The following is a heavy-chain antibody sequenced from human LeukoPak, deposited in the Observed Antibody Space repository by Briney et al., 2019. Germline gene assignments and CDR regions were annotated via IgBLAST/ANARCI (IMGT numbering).Heavy chain of an antibody. Sequence: SETLSLTCTVSGGSISSYYWSWIRQPAGKGLEWIGRIYTSGSTNYNPSLKSRVTMSVDTSKNQFSLKLTSVTAADTAMYYCARAGAVAYHLYYFHMDVWGNGTTVTVSS. V-gene: IGHV4-4*07. J-gene: IGHJ6*03. CDR2: IYTSGST. CDR1: GGSISSYY. D-gene: IGHD1-14*01. CDR3: ARAGAVAYHLYYFHMDV.